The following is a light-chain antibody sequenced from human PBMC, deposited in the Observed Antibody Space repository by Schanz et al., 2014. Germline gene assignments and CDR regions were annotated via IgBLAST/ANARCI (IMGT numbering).Light chain of an antibody. CDR1: QSVSSSY. Sequence: EIVLTQSPGTLSLSPGERATLSCRASQSVSSSYLAWYQQKPGQAPRLLIYGASSRATGIPDRFSGSGSGTDFTLTISRLEPEDFAVYYCQQRSNWPPIFGGGTKVEMK. CDR2: GAS. J-gene: IGKJ4*01. V-gene: IGKV3D-20*02. CDR3: QQRSNWPPI.